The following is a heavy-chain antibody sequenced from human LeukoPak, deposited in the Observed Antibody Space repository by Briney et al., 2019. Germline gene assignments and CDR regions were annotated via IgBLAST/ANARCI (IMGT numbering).Heavy chain of an antibody. D-gene: IGHD2-21*01. V-gene: IGHV3-7*01. Sequence: GGSLRLSCAASEFTFSTFWMSWVRQAPGKGLEWVANIKADGSVKHYVDSMEGRFSISRNNARSSLYLQMNSLRAEDTAVYYCVRDSDYQRNSGGRYAHYDALDIWGHGTMVTVSS. J-gene: IGHJ3*02. CDR1: EFTFSTFW. CDR2: IKADGSVK. CDR3: VRDSDYQRNSGGRYAHYDALDI.